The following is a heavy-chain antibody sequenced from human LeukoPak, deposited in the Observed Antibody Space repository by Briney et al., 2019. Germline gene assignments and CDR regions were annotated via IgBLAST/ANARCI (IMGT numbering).Heavy chain of an antibody. CDR3: ARDESLWDLQH. J-gene: IGHJ1*01. CDR2: ISAYNGNT. CDR1: GYTFTSYG. V-gene: IGHV1-18*01. D-gene: IGHD1-26*01. Sequence: ASVKVSCKASGYTFTSYGISWVRPAPGQGLEWMAWISAYNGNTNYAQKLQGRVTMTTDPSTSTAYMELRSLRSDDTAVYYCARDESLWDLQHWGQGTLVTVSS.